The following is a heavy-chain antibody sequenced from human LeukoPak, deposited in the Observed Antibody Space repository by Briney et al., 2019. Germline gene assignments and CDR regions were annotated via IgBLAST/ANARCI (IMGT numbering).Heavy chain of an antibody. Sequence: SETLSLTCTVSGGSISSDYWSWIRQPPGKGLEWIGYIYYSGSTNYNPSLKSRVTISVDTSKNQFSLNLSSVTAADTAVYYCARRDRRVFAYWGEGTLVSVSS. CDR2: IYYSGST. CDR1: GGSISSDY. V-gene: IGHV4-59*01. CDR3: ARRDRRVFAY. J-gene: IGHJ4*02. D-gene: IGHD1-14*01.